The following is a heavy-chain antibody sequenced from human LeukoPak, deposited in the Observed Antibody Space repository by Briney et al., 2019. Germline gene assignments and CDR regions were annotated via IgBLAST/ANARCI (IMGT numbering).Heavy chain of an antibody. CDR3: AKDRASSSQYEYFDY. V-gene: IGHV3-9*01. Sequence: GRSLRLSCAASGFTFDDYAMHCVRQALGKGLGWVSGISWNSGSIGYADSVKGRFTISRDNAKNSLYLQMNSLRAEDTALYYCAKDRASSSQYEYFDYWGQGTLVTVSS. CDR2: ISWNSGSI. J-gene: IGHJ4*02. CDR1: GFTFDDYA. D-gene: IGHD6-13*01.